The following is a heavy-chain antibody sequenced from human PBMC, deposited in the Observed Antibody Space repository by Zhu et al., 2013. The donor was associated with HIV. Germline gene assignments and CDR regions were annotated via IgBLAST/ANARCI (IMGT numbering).Heavy chain of an antibody. V-gene: IGHV1-69*13. J-gene: IGHJ4*02. Sequence: QAQLIQSGPEVKKPGASVKVSCKASGYIFTSSGISWVRQAPGQGLEWMGGIIPIFGKPHYAQKFQGRVTISADESTSTAFLEVGSLRSDDTAIYYCAEDTSIATGDAYWGQGTLVIVSS. D-gene: IGHD5-18*01. CDR1: GYIFTSSG. CDR3: AEDTSIATGDAY. CDR2: IIPIFGKP.